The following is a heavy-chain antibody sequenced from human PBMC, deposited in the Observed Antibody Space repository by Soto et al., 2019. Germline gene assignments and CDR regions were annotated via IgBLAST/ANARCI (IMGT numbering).Heavy chain of an antibody. V-gene: IGHV4-61*01. D-gene: IGHD3-10*01. CDR2: ISDTGST. CDR1: GGSVRSGSYY. Sequence: SETLSLTCAVSGGSVRSGSYYWSWIRQPPGKGLEWIGYISDTGSTNHNPSLKSRVTISVDTSQNQFSLKLSSVTAADTAVYYCASGPSGSGLFDYWGQGTLVTVSS. CDR3: ASGPSGSGLFDY. J-gene: IGHJ4*02.